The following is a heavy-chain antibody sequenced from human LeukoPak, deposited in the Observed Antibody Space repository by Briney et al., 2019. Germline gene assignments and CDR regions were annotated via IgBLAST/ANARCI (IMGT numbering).Heavy chain of an antibody. CDR1: GYTFTSYY. Sequence: ASVKVSCKASGYTFTSYYMHWVRQAPGQGLEWMGIINPSGGSTSYAQKFQGRVTMTRDMSTSTVYMELSSLRSEDTAVYYCASDCSRGSCLDYWGQGHLVHVSS. D-gene: IGHD2-15*01. V-gene: IGHV1-46*01. CDR2: INPSGGST. J-gene: IGHJ4*02. CDR3: ASDCSRGSCLDY.